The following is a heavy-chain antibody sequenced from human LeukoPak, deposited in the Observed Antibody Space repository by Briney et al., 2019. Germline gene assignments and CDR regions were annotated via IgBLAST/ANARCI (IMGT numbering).Heavy chain of an antibody. D-gene: IGHD2/OR15-2a*01. CDR3: ARALLAGYYYYMDV. Sequence: ASVKVSCKASGYTFTGYYMHWVRQAPGQGLEWMGWINPNSGGTNYAQKFQGRVTMTRDTSISTAYMELSRLRSDDTAVYYCARALLAGYYYYMDVWGKGTTVTISS. CDR2: INPNSGGT. J-gene: IGHJ6*03. V-gene: IGHV1-2*02. CDR1: GYTFTGYY.